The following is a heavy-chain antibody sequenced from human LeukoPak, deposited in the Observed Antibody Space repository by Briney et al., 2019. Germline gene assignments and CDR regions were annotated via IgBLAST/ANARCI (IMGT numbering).Heavy chain of an antibody. Sequence: PSETLSLTCAVYGGSFSGYYWSWIRQPPGKGLEWIGEINHSGSTNYNPSLKSRVTISVDTSKNQFSLKLSSVTAADTAVYYCARGFLGYYDFWSGYFDYWGQGTLVTVSS. J-gene: IGHJ4*02. CDR2: INHSGST. D-gene: IGHD3-3*01. CDR1: GGSFSGYY. CDR3: ARGFLGYYDFWSGYFDY. V-gene: IGHV4-34*01.